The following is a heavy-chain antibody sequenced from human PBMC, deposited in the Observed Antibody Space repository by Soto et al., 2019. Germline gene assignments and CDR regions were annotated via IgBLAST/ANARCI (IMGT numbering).Heavy chain of an antibody. D-gene: IGHD6-19*01. CDR2: ISYDGSNK. Sequence: GGSLRLSCAASGFTFTNAWFNWIRQAPGKGLEWVAVISYDGSNKYYADSVKGRFTISRDNSKNTLYLQMNSLRAEDTAVYYCAKDPYSSGWPLDYWGQGTLVTV. CDR3: AKDPYSSGWPLDY. V-gene: IGHV3-30*18. J-gene: IGHJ4*02. CDR1: GFTFTNAW.